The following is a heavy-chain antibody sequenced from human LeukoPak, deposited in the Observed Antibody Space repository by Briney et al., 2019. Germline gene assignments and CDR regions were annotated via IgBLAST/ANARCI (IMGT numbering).Heavy chain of an antibody. V-gene: IGHV3-7*01. D-gene: IGHD3-22*01. Sequence: GGSLRLSCAASGFTFSSYWMSWARQAPGTGLEWVATIKQGGSEKYFVDSVKGRFTISRDDAKNSLYLQMNSLRAEDTAVYYCAKSYDSSGYYNYWGQGTLVTVSS. CDR3: AKSYDSSGYYNY. CDR1: GFTFSSYW. J-gene: IGHJ4*02. CDR2: IKQGGSEK.